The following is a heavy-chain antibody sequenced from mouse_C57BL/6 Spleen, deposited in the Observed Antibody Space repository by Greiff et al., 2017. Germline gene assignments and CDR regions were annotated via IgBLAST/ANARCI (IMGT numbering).Heavy chain of an antibody. V-gene: IGHV1-82*01. D-gene: IGHD2-1*01. CDR3: ERGYGNPAMDY. J-gene: IGHJ4*01. CDR2: IYPGDGDT. Sequence: QVHVKQSGPELVKPGASVKISCKASGYAFSSSWMNWVKQRPGKGLEWIGRIYPGDGDTNYNGKFKGKATLTADKSSSTAYMQRSSLTYEDSAVYFCERGYGNPAMDYWGQGTSVTVSS. CDR1: GYAFSSSW.